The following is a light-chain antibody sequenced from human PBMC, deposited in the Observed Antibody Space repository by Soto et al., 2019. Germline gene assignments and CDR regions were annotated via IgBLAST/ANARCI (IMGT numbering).Light chain of an antibody. Sequence: IQMTQSPSTLSASVGDRVTITCRASQSISIWLAWYQQKPGKAPKLLIYKASSLESEVPSRFSGRGSGTEFTLTINSLQHDDSATYYCQQYNSDSTFGQGTKVEIK. V-gene: IGKV1-5*03. CDR1: QSISIW. CDR2: KAS. CDR3: QQYNSDST. J-gene: IGKJ1*01.